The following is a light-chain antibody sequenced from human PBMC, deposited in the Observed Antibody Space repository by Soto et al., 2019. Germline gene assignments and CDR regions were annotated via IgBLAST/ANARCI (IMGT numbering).Light chain of an antibody. CDR3: QQSYSTVFT. Sequence: IQLTQSPSPLSASVGDRLTITCRASQNISNYLNWYRQKPGKAPELLIYAASSLQSGVPSRFSGSGSGTDFILTITSLQPEDFATYNCQQSYSTVFTFGPGTTVD. CDR1: QNISNY. CDR2: AAS. V-gene: IGKV1-39*01. J-gene: IGKJ3*01.